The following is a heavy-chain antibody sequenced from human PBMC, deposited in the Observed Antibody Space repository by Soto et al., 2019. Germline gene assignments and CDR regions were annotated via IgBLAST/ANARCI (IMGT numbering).Heavy chain of an antibody. CDR2: IIPIFGTA. V-gene: IGHV1-69*06. CDR1: GGTFSSYA. D-gene: IGHD5-12*01. CDR3: ASCRWLQSPYFDY. J-gene: IGHJ4*02. Sequence: PVEVSCKASGGTFSSYAISWVRQAPGQGLEWMGGIIPIFGTANYAQKFQGRVTITADKSTSTAYMELSSLRSEDTPVYYCASCRWLQSPYFDYWGQGTLVTVSS.